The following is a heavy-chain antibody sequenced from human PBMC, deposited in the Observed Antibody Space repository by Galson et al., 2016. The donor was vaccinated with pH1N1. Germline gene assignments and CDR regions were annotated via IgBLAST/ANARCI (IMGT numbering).Heavy chain of an antibody. V-gene: IGHV3-74*01. D-gene: IGHD4-17*01. J-gene: IGHJ4*02. CDR3: ARGRNDYGDYEPLDF. Sequence: LRLSCAASGFTFKNYWIHWVRQVPGKGLVWVSRIKTDGNNTDYADSVKGRFTISRDNDNNTLYLHMSSLRAEDTAVYYCARGRNDYGDYEPLDFWGQGTLVTVSS. CDR1: GFTFKNYW. CDR2: IKTDGNNT.